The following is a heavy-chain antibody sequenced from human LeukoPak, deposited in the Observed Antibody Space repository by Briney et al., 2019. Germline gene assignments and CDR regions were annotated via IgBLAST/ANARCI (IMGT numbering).Heavy chain of an antibody. Sequence: GGSLRLSCAASGFTFSSYSMNWVRQAPGKGLEWVSYISSSSSTIYYADSVKGRFTISRDNAKNSLYLQMNSLRDEDTAVYYCARDTPGYSYGYFVYWGQGTLVTVSS. CDR2: ISSSSSTI. CDR1: GFTFSSYS. V-gene: IGHV3-48*02. D-gene: IGHD5-18*01. J-gene: IGHJ4*02. CDR3: ARDTPGYSYGYFVY.